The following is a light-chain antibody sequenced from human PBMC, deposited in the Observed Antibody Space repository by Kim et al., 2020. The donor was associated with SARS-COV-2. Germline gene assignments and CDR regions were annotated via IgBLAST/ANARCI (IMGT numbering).Light chain of an antibody. CDR2: LNSDGSH. V-gene: IGLV4-69*01. CDR1: SGHSSYA. Sequence: QRVLTQSPSASASLGASVKLTCTLSSGHSSYAIAWHQQQPEKGPRYLMKLNSDGSHSKGDGIPDRFSGSSSGAERYLTISSLQSEDEADYYCQTWGTGMVFGGGTQLTVL. J-gene: IGLJ3*02. CDR3: QTWGTGMV.